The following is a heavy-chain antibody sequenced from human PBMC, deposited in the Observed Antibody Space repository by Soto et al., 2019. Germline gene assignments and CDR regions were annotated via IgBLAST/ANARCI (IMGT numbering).Heavy chain of an antibody. CDR1: GGSISSGDYY. D-gene: IGHD2-2*01. Sequence: PSETLSLTCTVSGGSISSGDYYWSWIRQPPGKGLEWIGYIYYSGSTYYNPSLKSRVTISVDTSKNQFSLKLSSVTAADTAVYYCARVHCSSTSCYGGHYYGMDVWGQGTTVTVSS. V-gene: IGHV4-30-4*01. J-gene: IGHJ6*02. CDR3: ARVHCSSTSCYGGHYYGMDV. CDR2: IYYSGST.